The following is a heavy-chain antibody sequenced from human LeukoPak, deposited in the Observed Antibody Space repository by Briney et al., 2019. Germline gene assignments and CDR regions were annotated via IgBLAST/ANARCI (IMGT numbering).Heavy chain of an antibody. CDR1: GFTFSSYA. J-gene: IGHJ6*02. CDR2: ISGSGGST. CDR3: AKDREEDYYDSSGSSYSVDV. V-gene: IGHV3-23*01. Sequence: PGGSLRLSCAASGFTFSSYAMSWVRQAPGKGLEWVSGISGSGGSTYYAGAVKGRFTVSRDNSKNMFFLQMHSLRDEDTAVYYCAKDREEDYYDSSGSSYSVDVWGQGTMVIVSS. D-gene: IGHD3-22*01.